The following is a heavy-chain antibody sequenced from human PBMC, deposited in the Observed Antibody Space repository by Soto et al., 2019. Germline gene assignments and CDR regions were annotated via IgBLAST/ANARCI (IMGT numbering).Heavy chain of an antibody. J-gene: IGHJ5*02. CDR1: GYTFTSYY. CDR2: INPSGDST. CDR3: ARDNSYGSGSGSYWWFDP. D-gene: IGHD3-10*01. V-gene: IGHV1-46*01. Sequence: QVQLVQSGAEVKKPGASVKVSCKASGYTFTSYYMHWVRQAPGQGLEWMGLINPSGDSTNYAQKFQGRVTLTRDASTSTAYMALSSLRSDDTAVYYCARDNSYGSGSGSYWWFDPWGQGTLVTVSS.